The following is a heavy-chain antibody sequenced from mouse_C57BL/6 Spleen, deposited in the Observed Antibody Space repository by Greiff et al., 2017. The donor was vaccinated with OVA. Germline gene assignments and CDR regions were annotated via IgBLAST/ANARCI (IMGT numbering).Heavy chain of an antibody. V-gene: IGHV1-82*01. J-gene: IGHJ4*01. D-gene: IGHD1-1*01. Sequence: QVQLKQSGPELVKPGASVKISCKASGYAFSSSWMNWVKQRPGKGLEWIGRIYPGDGDTNYNGKFKGKATLTADKSSSTAYMQLSSLTSEDSAVYFCARGDYYGSAMDYWGQGTSVTVSS. CDR1: GYAFSSSW. CDR2: IYPGDGDT. CDR3: ARGDYYGSAMDY.